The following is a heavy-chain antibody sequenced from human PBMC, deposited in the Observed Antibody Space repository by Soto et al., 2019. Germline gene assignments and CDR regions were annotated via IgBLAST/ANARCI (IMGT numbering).Heavy chain of an antibody. CDR3: AKDPPYYDFWSGYCDY. D-gene: IGHD3-3*01. V-gene: IGHV3-23*01. CDR2: ISGSGGST. CDR1: GFTFSSYA. Sequence: GGSLRLSCAASGFTFSSYARSWVSQAPGKGLEWVSAISGSGGSTYYADSVKGRFTISRDNSKNTLYLQMNSLRAEDTAVYYCAKDPPYYDFWSGYCDYWGQGTLVTVSS. J-gene: IGHJ4*02.